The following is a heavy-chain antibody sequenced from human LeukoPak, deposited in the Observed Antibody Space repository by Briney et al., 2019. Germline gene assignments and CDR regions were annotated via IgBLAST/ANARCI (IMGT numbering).Heavy chain of an antibody. V-gene: IGHV3-23*01. CDR3: VKGSSGYFVDL. CDR1: GFIFNNYV. CDR2: ISNDGGGT. D-gene: IGHD3-22*01. J-gene: IGHJ5*02. Sequence: SGGSLRLSCAASGFIFNNYVLIWVRQAPGKGLEWVSAISNDGGGTNYADFVKGRSTISRDNSKNTLFLQMNSLRAEDTALYYCVKGSSGYFVDLWGQGTLVTVSS.